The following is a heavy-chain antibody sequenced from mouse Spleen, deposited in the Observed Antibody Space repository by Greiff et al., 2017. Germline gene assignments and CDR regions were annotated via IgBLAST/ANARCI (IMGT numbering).Heavy chain of an antibody. Sequence: VQLQESGAELVRPGASVKLSCKASGYTFTSYWINWVKQRPGQGLEWIGNIYPSDSYTNYNQKFKDKATLTVDKSSSTAYMQLSSPTSEDSAVYYCTRGDGYDAYWGQGTLVTVSA. V-gene: IGHV1-69*02. CDR3: TRGDGYDAY. CDR2: IYPSDSYT. CDR1: GYTFTSYW. D-gene: IGHD2-2*01. J-gene: IGHJ3*01.